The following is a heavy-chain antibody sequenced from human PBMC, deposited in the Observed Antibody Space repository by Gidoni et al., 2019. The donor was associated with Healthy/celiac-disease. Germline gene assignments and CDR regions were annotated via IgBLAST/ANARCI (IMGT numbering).Heavy chain of an antibody. Sequence: QVQLVQSGAEVKKPGASVKVSCKASGYTFTRYYMHWVRQAPGQGLELMGIINPSGGSTSYAQKFQGRVTMTRDTSTSTVYMELSSLRSEDTAVYYCARDQGDGYKPLDYWGQGTLVTVSS. CDR1: GYTFTRYY. V-gene: IGHV1-46*01. CDR2: INPSGGST. J-gene: IGHJ4*02. CDR3: ARDQGDGYKPLDY. D-gene: IGHD5-12*01.